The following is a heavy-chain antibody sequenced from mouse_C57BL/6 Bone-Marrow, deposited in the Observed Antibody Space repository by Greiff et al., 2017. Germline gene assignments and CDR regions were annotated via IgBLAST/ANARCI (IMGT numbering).Heavy chain of an antibody. Sequence: VQLKESGAELVKPGASVKLSCKASGYTFTEYSIHWVKQRPGQGLEWIGWFYPGSGSIKYNEKFKDKATLTADKSSSPVYMELSRLTAEDSAVYFCARHEEEYYYGRSSFAYGGQGTLVTVSA. J-gene: IGHJ3*01. CDR1: GYTFTEYS. D-gene: IGHD1-1*01. CDR3: ARHEEEYYYGRSSFAY. CDR2: FYPGSGSI. V-gene: IGHV1-62-2*01.